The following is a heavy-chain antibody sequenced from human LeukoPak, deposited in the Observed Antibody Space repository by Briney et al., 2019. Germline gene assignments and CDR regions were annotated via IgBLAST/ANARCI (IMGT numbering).Heavy chain of an antibody. Sequence: AGGSLRLSCAVSGFTFSSYWMGWVRQAPGKGLEWVSSISSSSSYIYYADSVKGRFTISRDNAKNSLYLQMNSLRAEDTAVYYCASATAVAGNSDYWGQGTLVTVSS. CDR2: ISSSSSYI. CDR1: GFTFSSYW. D-gene: IGHD6-19*01. J-gene: IGHJ4*02. CDR3: ASATAVAGNSDY. V-gene: IGHV3-21*01.